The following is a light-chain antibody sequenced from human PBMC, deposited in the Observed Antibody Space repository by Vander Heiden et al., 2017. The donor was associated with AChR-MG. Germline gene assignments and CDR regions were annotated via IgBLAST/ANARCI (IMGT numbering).Light chain of an antibody. Sequence: DIVLTQSPGTLSLSPGQRATLSCRASQNINSGLLAWYQQQPGQAPRLVIYGASSRAAGIPDRFSGSGCGTDFALTINRLEPEDFAVYYCQQYGSSPTTFGQGTKVEI. CDR2: GAS. CDR1: QNINSGL. CDR3: QQYGSSPTT. V-gene: IGKV3-20*01. J-gene: IGKJ1*01.